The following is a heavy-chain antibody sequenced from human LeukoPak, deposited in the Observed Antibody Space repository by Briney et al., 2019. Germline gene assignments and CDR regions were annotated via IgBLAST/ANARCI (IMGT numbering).Heavy chain of an antibody. V-gene: IGHV3-7*03. J-gene: IGHJ6*03. Sequence: GGSLRLSCAASGFTFNNYWMSWVRQAPGKGLEWVANIKQDGSEKYYVDSVKGRFTISRDNSKNTLYLQMNSLRAEDTAVYYCAKEGYCSGGSCYSELLYYMDVWGKGTTVTVSS. CDR2: IKQDGSEK. D-gene: IGHD2-15*01. CDR1: GFTFNNYW. CDR3: AKEGYCSGGSCYSELLYYMDV.